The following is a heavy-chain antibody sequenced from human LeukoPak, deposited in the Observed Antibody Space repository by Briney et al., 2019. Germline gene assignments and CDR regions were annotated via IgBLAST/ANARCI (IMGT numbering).Heavy chain of an antibody. J-gene: IGHJ6*02. CDR3: ARDSTVATYYGVDV. D-gene: IGHD6-19*01. CDR1: GFTFSSYS. CDR2: ISSSSSYI. V-gene: IGHV3-21*01. Sequence: GGSLRLSCAASGFTFSSYSMNWVRQAPGKGLEWVPSISSSSSYIYYADSVEGRFTISRDNAKNSLYLQMNSLRAEDTAVYYCARDSTVATYYGVDVWGQGTTVTVS.